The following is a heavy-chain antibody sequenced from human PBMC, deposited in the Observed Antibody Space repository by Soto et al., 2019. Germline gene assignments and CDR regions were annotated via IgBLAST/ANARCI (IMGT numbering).Heavy chain of an antibody. V-gene: IGHV4-59*08. CDR1: GGSISSYY. Sequence: PSETLSLTCTVSGGSISSYYWSWIRQPPGKGLEWIGYIYYSGSTNYNPSLKSRVTISVDTSKNQFSLKLSSVTAADTAVYYCARHYVTTTGFDYWGQGTLVTVSS. J-gene: IGHJ4*02. CDR3: ARHYVTTTGFDY. D-gene: IGHD4-4*01. CDR2: IYYSGST.